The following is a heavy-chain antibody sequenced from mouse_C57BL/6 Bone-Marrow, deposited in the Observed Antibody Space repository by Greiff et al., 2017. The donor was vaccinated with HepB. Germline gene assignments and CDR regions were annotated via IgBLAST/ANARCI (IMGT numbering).Heavy chain of an antibody. CDR1: GYAFTNYL. CDR3: ARRGKTAQATPYYFDY. D-gene: IGHD3-2*02. Sequence: VQLQQSGAELVRPGTSVKVSCKASGYAFTNYLIEWVKQRPGQGLEWIGVINPGSGGTNYNEKFKGKATLTADTSSSTAYMQLSSLTSEDSAVYFCARRGKTAQATPYYFDYWGQGTTLTVSS. J-gene: IGHJ2*01. V-gene: IGHV1-54*01. CDR2: INPGSGGT.